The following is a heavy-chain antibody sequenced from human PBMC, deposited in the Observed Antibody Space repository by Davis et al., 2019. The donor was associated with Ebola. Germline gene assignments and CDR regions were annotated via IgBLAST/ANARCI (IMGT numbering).Heavy chain of an antibody. V-gene: IGHV6-1*01. CDR2: TYYYHSTWYN. Sequence: PSETLSLTCVISGDSVSGSNGAWNWIRQSPSRGLEWLGRTYYYHSTWYNDSAVSVKSRITINADTSNNQLSLHLNSVTPEDTAVYYCARGWLRSAFDQWGQGTLVTVSS. CDR3: ARGWLRSAFDQ. J-gene: IGHJ4*02. D-gene: IGHD5-12*01. CDR1: GDSVSGSNGA.